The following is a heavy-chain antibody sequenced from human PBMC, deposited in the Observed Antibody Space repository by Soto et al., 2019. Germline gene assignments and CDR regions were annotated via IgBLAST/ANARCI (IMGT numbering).Heavy chain of an antibody. CDR1: GFTFSSQA. CDR3: ASAVIAVVGAXGG. J-gene: IGHJ4*02. V-gene: IGHV3-23*01. CDR2: IGTVSET. Sequence: GGSLRLSCAASGFTFSSQAMNWVRQAPGKGLEWVSTIGTVSETYYADSVKGRFTISRDNSKNTLYLQMSSLRVEDTAVYYCASAVIAVVGAXGGWGQGTLVTVCS. D-gene: IGHD2-2*01.